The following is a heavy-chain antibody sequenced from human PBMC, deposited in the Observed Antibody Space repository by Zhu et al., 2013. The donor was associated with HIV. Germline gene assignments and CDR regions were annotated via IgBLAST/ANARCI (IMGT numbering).Heavy chain of an antibody. CDR1: GYTFTGHY. Sequence: QVQLVQSGAEVKKPGASVKLSCKTSGYTFTGHYMHWVRQAPGQGLEWMGWINPNNGVTHYAQKFQGRVTLSRDTSLSTAYMELSSLESDDTAVYYCATMVRGVRGDYWGQGTLVTVSS. CDR2: INPNNGVT. D-gene: IGHD3-10*01. V-gene: IGHV1-2*02. CDR3: ATMVRGVRGDY. J-gene: IGHJ4*02.